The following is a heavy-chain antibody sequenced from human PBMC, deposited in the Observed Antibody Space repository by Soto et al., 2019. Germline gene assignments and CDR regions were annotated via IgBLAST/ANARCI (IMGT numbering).Heavy chain of an antibody. D-gene: IGHD2-2*01. V-gene: IGHV1-18*01. J-gene: IGHJ5*02. CDR2: ISAYNGNT. Sequence: ASVKVSCKASGYTFTSYGISWVRQAPGQGLERMGWISAYNGNTNYAQKLQGRVTMTTDTSTSTAYMELRSLRSDDTAVYYCAGSQYCSSTSCYLWFDPWGQGTLVTVSS. CDR3: AGSQYCSSTSCYLWFDP. CDR1: GYTFTSYG.